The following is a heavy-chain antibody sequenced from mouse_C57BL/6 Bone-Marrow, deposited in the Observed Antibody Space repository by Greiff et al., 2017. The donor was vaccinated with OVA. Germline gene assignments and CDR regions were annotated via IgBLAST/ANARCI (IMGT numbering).Heavy chain of an antibody. D-gene: IGHD2-1*01. CDR3: ASIYYGIPAWFAY. CDR2: ISGGGGNT. CDR1: GFTFSSYT. Sequence: EVKLMESGGGLVKPGGSLKLSCAASGFTFSSYTMSWVRQPPEKRLEWVATISGGGGNTYYPDSVKGRFTISRDNAKNTLYLQMSSLRSEDTALYYCASIYYGIPAWFAYWGQGTLVTVSA. V-gene: IGHV5-9*01. J-gene: IGHJ3*01.